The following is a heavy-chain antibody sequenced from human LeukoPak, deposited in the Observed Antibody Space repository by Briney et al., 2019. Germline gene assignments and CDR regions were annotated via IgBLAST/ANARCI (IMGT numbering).Heavy chain of an antibody. J-gene: IGHJ6*03. CDR2: IKQDGSEK. CDR3: ARVKQRLVRLLGRDTTYNYYYYMDV. V-gene: IGHV3-7*01. D-gene: IGHD6-13*01. CDR1: GFTFRNYG. Sequence: GGSLRLSCAASGFTFRNYGMQWVRQAPGKGLEWVANIKQDGSEKYYVDSVKGRFTVSRDNARNSLYLQMNSLRAEDTAVYYCARVKQRLVRLLGRDTTYNYYYYMDVWGKGTTVTISS.